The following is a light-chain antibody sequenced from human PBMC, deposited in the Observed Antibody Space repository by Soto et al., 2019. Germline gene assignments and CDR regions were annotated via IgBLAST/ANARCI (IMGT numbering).Light chain of an antibody. Sequence: EIVMTRSPVTLSVSPGERATLSCRASQSVSDNLAWYQQKPGQAPRLLFYGASTRATDIPVRFSGSGSGTEFTLTISSLQSEDFAVYYCQQYNNWPLTFGGGTTVDIK. CDR2: GAS. CDR1: QSVSDN. V-gene: IGKV3D-15*01. CDR3: QQYNNWPLT. J-gene: IGKJ4*01.